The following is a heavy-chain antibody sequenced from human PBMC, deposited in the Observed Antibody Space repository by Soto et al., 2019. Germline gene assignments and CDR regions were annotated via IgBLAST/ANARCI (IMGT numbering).Heavy chain of an antibody. CDR3: AISRNVLRFLEWFFDY. J-gene: IGHJ4*02. Sequence: GASVKVSCKSSGGTFSSYSMSWVRQAPGQGLECMGGIIPIFGTANYAQKFQGRVTITADESTSTAYMELSSLRSEDTAVYYCAISRNVLRFLEWFFDYWGQGTLVTVSS. CDR1: GGTFSSYS. CDR2: IIPIFGTA. V-gene: IGHV1-69*13. D-gene: IGHD3-3*01.